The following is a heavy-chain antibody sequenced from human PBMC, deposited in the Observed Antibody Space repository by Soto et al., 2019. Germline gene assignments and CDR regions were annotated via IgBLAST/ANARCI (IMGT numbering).Heavy chain of an antibody. CDR1: GYTFTSYY. CDR3: ARVVVGRYDFWSGPHRYYYYYMDV. CDR2: INPSGGST. J-gene: IGHJ6*03. D-gene: IGHD3-3*01. Sequence: GASVKVSCKASGYTFTSYYMHWVRQAPGQGLEWMGIINPSGGSTSYAQKFQGRVTMTRDTSTSTVYMELSSLRSEDTAVYYCARVVVGRYDFWSGPHRYYYYYMDVWGKGTTVTVSS. V-gene: IGHV1-46*03.